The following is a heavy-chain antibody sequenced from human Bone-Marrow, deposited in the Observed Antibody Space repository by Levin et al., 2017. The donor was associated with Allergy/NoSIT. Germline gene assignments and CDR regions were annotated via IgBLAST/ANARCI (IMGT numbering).Heavy chain of an antibody. Sequence: MASETLSLTCTVSGGSISSYYWSWIRQPPGKGLEWIGYIYYSGSTNYNPSLKSRVTISVDTSKNQFSLKLSSVTAADTAVYYCARSLRLHPRELHYFDYWGQGTLVTVSS. CDR3: ARSLRLHPRELHYFDY. J-gene: IGHJ4*02. CDR2: IYYSGST. D-gene: IGHD3-10*01. V-gene: IGHV4-59*01. CDR1: GGSISSYY.